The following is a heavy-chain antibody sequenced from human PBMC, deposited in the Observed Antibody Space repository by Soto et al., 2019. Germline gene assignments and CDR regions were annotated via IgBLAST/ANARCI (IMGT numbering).Heavy chain of an antibody. D-gene: IGHD2-15*01. CDR3: VRGLRYSGMDV. V-gene: IGHV4-34*01. Sequence: QVQLQQWGAGLLKPSETLSLTCAVSGGSFSAYYWTWIRHPPGRGLEWIGEIEHSGSTNYNPSLEGRVTMSIDTAKNRFSLNVTSVTAADKAVYYCVRGLRYSGMDVWGQGTTVTVAT. J-gene: IGHJ6*01. CDR2: IEHSGST. CDR1: GGSFSAYY.